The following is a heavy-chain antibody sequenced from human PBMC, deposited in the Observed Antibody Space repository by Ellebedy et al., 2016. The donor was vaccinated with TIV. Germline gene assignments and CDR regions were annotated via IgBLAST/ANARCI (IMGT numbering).Heavy chain of an antibody. D-gene: IGHD5-24*01. V-gene: IGHV4-34*01. J-gene: IGHJ3*02. CDR2: INHSGST. Sequence: SETLSLTCAVYGGSFSGYYWSWIRQPPGKGLEWIGEINHSGSTNFNPSLKSRVTISVDTSKNQFSLKLSSVTAADTAVYYCASLEMAPILDAFDIWGQGTKVTVSS. CDR1: GGSFSGYY. CDR3: ASLEMAPILDAFDI.